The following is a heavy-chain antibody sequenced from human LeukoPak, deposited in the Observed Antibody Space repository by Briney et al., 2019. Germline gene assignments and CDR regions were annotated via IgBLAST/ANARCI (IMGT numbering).Heavy chain of an antibody. V-gene: IGHV4-34*01. J-gene: IGHJ4*02. CDR1: GGSFSGYY. CDR3: ARALEGGYSYGYSDY. Sequence: KPSETLSLTCAVYGGSFSGYYWSWIRQPPGKGLEWNGEINHSGSTNYNPSFKSRVTISVATSKNQFSVKLSSVTAAATAVYYCARALEGGYSYGYSDYWGQGTLVTVSS. D-gene: IGHD5-18*01. CDR2: INHSGST.